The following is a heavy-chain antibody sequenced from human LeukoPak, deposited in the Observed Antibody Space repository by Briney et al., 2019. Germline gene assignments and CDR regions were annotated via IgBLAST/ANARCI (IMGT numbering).Heavy chain of an antibody. J-gene: IGHJ3*02. CDR3: AKDTGSPADAITMEDNAFDI. Sequence: GGSLRLSCAASGFTVSSNYMSWVRQAPGKGLEWVSVIYSGGSTYYADSVKGRFTISRDNAKNSLDLQMESLRAEDTAVYYCAKDTGSPADAITMEDNAFDIWGQGTMVTVSS. CDR1: GFTVSSNY. D-gene: IGHD3-3*01. CDR2: IYSGGST. V-gene: IGHV3-53*05.